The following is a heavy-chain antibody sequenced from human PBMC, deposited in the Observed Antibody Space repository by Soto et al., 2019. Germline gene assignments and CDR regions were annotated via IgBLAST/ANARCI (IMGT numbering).Heavy chain of an antibody. CDR3: ARGIVVVVAATGGTVFDY. CDR1: GGSITSGGYY. Sequence: QVQLQESGPGLVKPSQTLSLTCTVSGGSITSGGYYWSWIREHPGKGLEWIGYIYYSGSTYYNPSLKSRVTISVDTSKNQFSLKLSSVTAPDTAVYYCARGIVVVVAATGGTVFDYWGQGTLVTVSS. D-gene: IGHD2-15*01. CDR2: IYYSGST. V-gene: IGHV4-31*03. J-gene: IGHJ4*02.